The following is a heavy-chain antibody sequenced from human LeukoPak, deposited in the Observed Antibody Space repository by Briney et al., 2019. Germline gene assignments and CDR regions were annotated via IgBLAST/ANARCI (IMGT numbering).Heavy chain of an antibody. D-gene: IGHD4-23*01. CDR1: GFTFSSYA. V-gene: IGHV3-30*04. J-gene: IGHJ4*02. CDR2: ISYDGSNK. CDR3: ARSSTTVANFDY. Sequence: GGSLRLSCAASGFTFSSYATHWVRQAPGKGLEWGAVISYDGSNKYYADSVKGRFTISRENSKNTLYLQMNSLRAEDTSVYYCARSSTTVANFDYWGQGTLVTVSS.